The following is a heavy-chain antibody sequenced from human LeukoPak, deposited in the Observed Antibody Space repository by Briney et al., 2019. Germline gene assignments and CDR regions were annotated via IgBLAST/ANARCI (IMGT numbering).Heavy chain of an antibody. CDR3: ARGHGGLEY. CDR1: GLTFSSHW. CDR2: INEEGSEI. J-gene: IGHJ4*02. Sequence: GGSLRLSCAVSGLTFSSHWMCWIRQTPGKGLEWVANINEEGSEIYYLDSVKGRFTISRDNAKNSLYLQMNSLRAEDTALYYCARGHGGLEYWGQGARVTVSS. D-gene: IGHD3-16*01. V-gene: IGHV3-7*01.